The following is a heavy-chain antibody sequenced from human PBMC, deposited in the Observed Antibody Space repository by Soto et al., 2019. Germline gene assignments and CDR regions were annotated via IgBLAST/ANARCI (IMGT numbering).Heavy chain of an antibody. J-gene: IGHJ5*02. CDR3: ARGPDIVVVVAAKLISNWFDP. D-gene: IGHD2-15*01. CDR2: INHSGST. CDR1: GGSFSGYY. Sequence: SETLSLTCAVYGGSFSGYYRSWIRQPPGKGLEWIGEINHSGSTNYNPSLKSRVTISVDTSKNQFSLKLGSVTAADTAVYYCARGPDIVVVVAAKLISNWFDPWGQGTLVTVSS. V-gene: IGHV4-34*01.